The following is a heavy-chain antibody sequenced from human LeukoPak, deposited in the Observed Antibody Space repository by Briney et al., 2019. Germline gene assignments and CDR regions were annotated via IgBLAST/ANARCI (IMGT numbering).Heavy chain of an antibody. Sequence: GASVKVSCKASGYTFTGYYMHWVRQAPGQGLEWMGRINPNSGGTNYAQKFQGRVTMTRDTSISTAYMELSRLRSDDTAVYYCARGVEYSYGRTIDYSGQATLVTVSS. V-gene: IGHV1-2*06. CDR3: ARGVEYSYGRTIDY. CDR1: GYTFTGYY. D-gene: IGHD5-18*01. J-gene: IGHJ4*02. CDR2: INPNSGGT.